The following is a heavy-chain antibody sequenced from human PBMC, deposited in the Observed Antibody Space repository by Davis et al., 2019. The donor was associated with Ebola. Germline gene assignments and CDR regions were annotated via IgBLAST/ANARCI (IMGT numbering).Heavy chain of an antibody. CDR1: GFTFSTYW. CDR3: ARVLYSGSPHGTF. CDR2: ISSSSSYI. V-gene: IGHV3-21*01. D-gene: IGHD1-26*01. J-gene: IGHJ4*02. Sequence: GESLKISCAASGFTFSTYWMSWVRQAPGKGLEWVSSISSSSSYIYYADSVKGRFTISRDNAKNSLYLQMNSLRAEDTAVYYCARVLYSGSPHGTFWGQGTLVTVSS.